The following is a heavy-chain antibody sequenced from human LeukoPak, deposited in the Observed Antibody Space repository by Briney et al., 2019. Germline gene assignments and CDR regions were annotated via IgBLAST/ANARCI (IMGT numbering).Heavy chain of an antibody. J-gene: IGHJ4*02. CDR2: ISSSSSYT. Sequence: GGSLRLSCAASGFTFSSYSMNWVRQAPGKGLEWVSSISSSSSYTYYADSVKGRFTISRDNAKNSLYLQMNSLRAEDTAVYYCASFGGEQWRTYWGQGTLVTVSS. V-gene: IGHV3-21*01. D-gene: IGHD6-19*01. CDR3: ASFGGEQWRTY. CDR1: GFTFSSYS.